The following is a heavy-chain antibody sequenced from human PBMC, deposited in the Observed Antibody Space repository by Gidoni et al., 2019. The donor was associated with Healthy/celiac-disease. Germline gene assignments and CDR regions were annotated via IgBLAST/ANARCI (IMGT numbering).Heavy chain of an antibody. J-gene: IGHJ4*02. D-gene: IGHD2-2*01. CDR1: GGSIRSGGYY. Sequence: QVQLQESGPGLVKPSQNLSLTCTVSGGSIRSGGYYWSWIRQHPGKGLEWIGYSYFSGSTYYNPSLKSRVTISVDTSKNQFSLKLSSVTAADTAVYYCARESVVVPAELRGGLDYWGQGTLVTVSS. CDR3: ARESVVVPAELRGGLDY. V-gene: IGHV4-31*03. CDR2: SYFSGST.